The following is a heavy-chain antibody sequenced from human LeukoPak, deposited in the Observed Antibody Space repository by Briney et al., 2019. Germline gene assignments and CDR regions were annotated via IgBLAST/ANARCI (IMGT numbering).Heavy chain of an antibody. V-gene: IGHV1-18*01. J-gene: IGHJ4*02. D-gene: IGHD2-15*01. CDR2: ISAYNGNT. CDR1: RTTLSNYG. CDR3: ARDCSGGTCYLDY. Sequence: ASVKVSCKATRTTLSNYGITWVRQAPGRGLEWMGWISAYNGNTNYAQKFQGRATMTTDTSTSTAYMELRSLRSDDTALYYCARDCSGGTCYLDYWGQGTLVTVSS.